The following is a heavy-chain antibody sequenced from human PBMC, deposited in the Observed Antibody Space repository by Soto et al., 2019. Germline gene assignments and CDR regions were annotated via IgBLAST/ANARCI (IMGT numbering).Heavy chain of an antibody. CDR1: GGPISSGGYY. D-gene: IGHD2-15*01. Sequence: QVQLQESGPGLVKPSQTLSLTCTVSGGPISSGGYYWSWIRQHPGKGLEWIGYIYYSGSTYYNPSLKSRVTISVDTSKNQFSLKLSSVTAADTAVYYCARVIVVVVAATSTNWFDPWGQGTLVTVSS. CDR2: IYYSGST. J-gene: IGHJ5*02. V-gene: IGHV4-31*03. CDR3: ARVIVVVVAATSTNWFDP.